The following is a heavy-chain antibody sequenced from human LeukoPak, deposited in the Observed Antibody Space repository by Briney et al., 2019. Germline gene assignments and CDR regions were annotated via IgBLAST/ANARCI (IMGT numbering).Heavy chain of an antibody. CDR1: GYTFTGYY. CDR3: ASGEAYYDFWSGYKAFDY. CDR2: INPNSGGT. Sequence: ASVKVSCKASGYTFTGYYMHWVRQAPGQGLEWMGWINPNSGGTNYAQKFQGRVTMTRDTSISTAYMELSRLRSEDTAVYYRASGEAYYDFWSGYKAFDYWGQGTLVTVSS. D-gene: IGHD3-3*01. V-gene: IGHV1-2*02. J-gene: IGHJ4*02.